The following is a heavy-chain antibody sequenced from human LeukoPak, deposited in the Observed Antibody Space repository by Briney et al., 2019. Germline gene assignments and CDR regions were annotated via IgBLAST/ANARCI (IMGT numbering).Heavy chain of an antibody. D-gene: IGHD6-13*01. V-gene: IGHV6-1*01. CDR3: ARESPYSSSWYARVGSGMDV. Sequence: SHTLSLTCALSGDSVSSYSADWMWLAQSTSGGFEGLGKPYYRSKWYDDYAEYVKNRITINPDTSKNQFSMQLNSVNPEDTAVYYCARESPYSSSWYARVGSGMDVWGQGTTVTVSS. CDR1: GDSVSSYSAD. CDR2: PYYRSKWYD. J-gene: IGHJ6*02.